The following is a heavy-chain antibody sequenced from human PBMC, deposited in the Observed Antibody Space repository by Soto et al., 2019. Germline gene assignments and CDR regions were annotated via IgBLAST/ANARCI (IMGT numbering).Heavy chain of an antibody. J-gene: IGHJ4*02. V-gene: IGHV1-18*01. CDR1: GYTFTSYG. CDR2: ISAYNGNT. D-gene: IGHD2-15*01. Sequence: ASVKVSCKASGYTFTSYGISWVRQAPGQGLEWMGWISAYNGNTNYAQKLQGRVTMTTDTSTSTAYMELRSLRSDDTAVYYCARDPLGVAANPDPFDYWGQGTLVTVS. CDR3: ARDPLGVAANPDPFDY.